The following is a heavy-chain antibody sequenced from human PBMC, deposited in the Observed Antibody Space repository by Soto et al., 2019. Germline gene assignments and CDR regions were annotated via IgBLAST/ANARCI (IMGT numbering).Heavy chain of an antibody. CDR2: IHYSGTT. J-gene: IGHJ6*01. V-gene: IGHV4-59*01. Sequence: QVQMQESGPGLVKPSETLSLTCTVSGASINNYYCNWVRQPPGKGLEWIGSIHYSGTTHYNPSLERRVTISRDAARNQCSLRLRSVTAADAAVYYCAGDTYGLEGWGQGTTVTVSS. CDR3: AGDTYGLEG. CDR1: GASINNYY.